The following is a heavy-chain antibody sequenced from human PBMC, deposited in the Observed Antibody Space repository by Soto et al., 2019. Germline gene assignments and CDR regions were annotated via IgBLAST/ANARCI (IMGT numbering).Heavy chain of an antibody. CDR1: GYSFGSYG. Sequence: QVQLVQSGAEVKKPGASVKVSCKASGYSFGSYGITWVRQAPGQGLEGMGWISGYNGNTNYAQKLQGRVTMTTDTSTSTAYMELRSLSSDDTAVYYCARPEGGSGWYANRYWGQGTLVTVSS. CDR3: ARPEGGSGWYANRY. V-gene: IGHV1-18*01. CDR2: ISGYNGNT. D-gene: IGHD6-19*01. J-gene: IGHJ4*02.